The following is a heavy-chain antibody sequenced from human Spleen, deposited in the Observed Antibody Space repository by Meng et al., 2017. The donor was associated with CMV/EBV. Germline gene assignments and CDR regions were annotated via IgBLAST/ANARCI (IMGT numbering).Heavy chain of an antibody. CDR3: ARPGYYDSSGYYYPQSRFDP. V-gene: IGHV3-7*01. CDR2: IKQDGSEK. CDR1: FSSYW. Sequence: FSSYWRSWVRQAPGKGLEWVANIKQDGSEKYYVDSVKGRFTISRDNAKNSLYLQMNSLRVEDTAVYYCARPGYYDSSGYYYPQSRFDPWGQGTLVTVSS. D-gene: IGHD3-22*01. J-gene: IGHJ5*02.